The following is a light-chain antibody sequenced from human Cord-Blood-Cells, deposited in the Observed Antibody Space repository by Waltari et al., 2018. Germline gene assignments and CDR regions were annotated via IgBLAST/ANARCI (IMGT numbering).Light chain of an antibody. CDR3: QVWDSSSDHPVV. CDR1: NIGSKS. V-gene: IGLV3-21*04. J-gene: IGLJ2*01. Sequence: SYVLTKPPSVSVAPGKTARITCGGNNIGSKSVHWSQQKPGKAPVLVIYYDSDRPSGIPERFSGSNSGNTATLTISRVEAGDEADDYCQVWDSSSDHPVVFGGGTKLTVL. CDR2: YDS.